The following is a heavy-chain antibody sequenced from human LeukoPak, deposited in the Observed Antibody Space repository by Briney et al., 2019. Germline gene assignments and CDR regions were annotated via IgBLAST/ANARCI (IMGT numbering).Heavy chain of an antibody. V-gene: IGHV5-51*01. CDR3: ARGYCSGGSCYYSAFDY. Sequence: GESLKISCKGSGYSFTSYWIAWVRQMPGKGLEWMGIIYPGDSDTRYSPSFQGQVTISADKSISTAYLQWSSLKASDTAMYYCARGYCSGGSCYYSAFDYWGQGTLVTVSS. CDR2: IYPGDSDT. CDR1: GYSFTSYW. J-gene: IGHJ4*02. D-gene: IGHD2-15*01.